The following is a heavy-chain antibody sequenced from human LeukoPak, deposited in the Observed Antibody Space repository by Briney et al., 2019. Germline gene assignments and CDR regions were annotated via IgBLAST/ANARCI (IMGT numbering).Heavy chain of an antibody. CDR2: ISASNGYM. CDR1: GDTFTKYQ. J-gene: IGHJ4*02. V-gene: IGHV1-18*01. CDR3: ARSLYGEAFDV. D-gene: IGHD4/OR15-4a*01. Sequence: GASVKVSCKASGDTFTKYQFSWVRQAPGQGLEWLGWISASNGYMNYAEKVQDRITVTIDTSTSTVYMELTSLTSDDTGVYYCARSLYGEAFDVWGQGTLVTVSS.